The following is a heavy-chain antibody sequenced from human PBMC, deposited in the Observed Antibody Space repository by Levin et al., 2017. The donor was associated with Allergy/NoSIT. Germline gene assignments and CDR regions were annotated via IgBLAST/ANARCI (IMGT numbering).Heavy chain of an antibody. D-gene: IGHD3-16*01. J-gene: IGHJ3*02. CDR2: IRNSGGSI. CDR3: ARDLNAYFDYVWGTSLATSNDAFDI. Sequence: GESLRLSCAASGFTFSDYHMSWIRQAPGKGLEWVSFIRNSGGSIYYADSVKGRFTISRDNAKNSLYLQMNSLRADDTALYYCARDLNAYFDYVWGTSLATSNDAFDIWGQGTMVTVSS. V-gene: IGHV3-11*01. CDR1: GFTFSDYH.